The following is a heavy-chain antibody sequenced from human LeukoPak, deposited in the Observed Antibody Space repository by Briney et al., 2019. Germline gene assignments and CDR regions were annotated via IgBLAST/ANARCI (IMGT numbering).Heavy chain of an antibody. CDR1: GGSISSSSYY. CDR3: ARSAPIVDTMGFDY. V-gene: IGHV4-39*07. Sequence: SETLSLTCTVSGGSISSSSYYWGWLRQPPGKGLEWIGSIYYSGSTYYNPSLKSRVTISVDTSKNQFSLKLSSVTAADTAVYYCARSAPIVDTMGFDYWGQGTRVTVSS. J-gene: IGHJ4*02. D-gene: IGHD5-12*01. CDR2: IYYSGST.